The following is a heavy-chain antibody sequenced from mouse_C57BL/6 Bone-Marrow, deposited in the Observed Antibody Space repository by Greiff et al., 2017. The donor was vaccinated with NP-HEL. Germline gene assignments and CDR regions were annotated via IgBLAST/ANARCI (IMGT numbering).Heavy chain of an antibody. Sequence: QVQLNESGPGLVQPSQSLSITCTVSGFSLTSYGVHWVRQSPGKGLEWLGVIWRGGSTDYNAAFMSRLSITKDNSKSQVFVKMNSLQADDTAIYYCAKNEDYGNFTWFAYWGQGTLVTVAA. V-gene: IGHV2-5*01. CDR3: AKNEDYGNFTWFAY. CDR1: GFSLTSYG. J-gene: IGHJ3*01. D-gene: IGHD2-1*01. CDR2: IWRGGST.